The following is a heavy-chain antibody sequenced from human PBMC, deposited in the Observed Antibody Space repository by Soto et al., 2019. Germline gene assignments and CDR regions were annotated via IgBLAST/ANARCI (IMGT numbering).Heavy chain of an antibody. CDR1: GYTFTSSG. CDR3: VRDSGSYMYVSD. D-gene: IGHD1-26*01. J-gene: IGHJ4*02. Sequence: QVQLVQSGAEVKKPGASVKVSCKASGYTFTSSGFSWVRQAPGQGLEWMAWISAYNGETHYAQKFQGRVTMTTDTSTSTSYMEPRSLRSDDTAVYYCVRDSGSYMYVSDWGQGTLVTVSS. V-gene: IGHV1-18*01. CDR2: ISAYNGET.